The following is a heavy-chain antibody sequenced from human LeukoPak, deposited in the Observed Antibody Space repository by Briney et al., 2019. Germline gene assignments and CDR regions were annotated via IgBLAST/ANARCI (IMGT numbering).Heavy chain of an antibody. Sequence: PSETLSPTCTVSGDSVSRDFWNWVRQPPGKGLEWIGYIHHSGTTNYNPSLKSRVAISVDTSKNQFSLKLSSVTAADTAVYFCARGGGCTTTSCDFDWWGQGTQVTVSS. CDR2: IHHSGTT. CDR1: GDSVSRDF. J-gene: IGHJ4*02. V-gene: IGHV4-59*02. CDR3: ARGGGCTTTSCDFDW. D-gene: IGHD2-8*01.